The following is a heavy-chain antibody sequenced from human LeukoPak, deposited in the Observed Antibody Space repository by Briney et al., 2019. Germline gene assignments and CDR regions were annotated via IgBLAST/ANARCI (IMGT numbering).Heavy chain of an antibody. Sequence: SQTLSLTCTVSGGSISSGGYYWSWIRQHPGKGLEWIWYIYYSGSTYYNPSLKSRVTISVDTSKNQFSLKLSSVTAADTAVYYCARVHESAFDYWGQGTLVTVSS. CDR2: IYYSGST. CDR3: ARVHESAFDY. CDR1: GGSISSGGYY. D-gene: IGHD3-3*01. V-gene: IGHV4-31*03. J-gene: IGHJ4*02.